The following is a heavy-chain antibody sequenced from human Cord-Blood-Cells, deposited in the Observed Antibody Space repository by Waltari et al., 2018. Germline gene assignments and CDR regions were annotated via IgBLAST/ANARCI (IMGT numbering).Heavy chain of an antibody. D-gene: IGHD2-2*02. CDR1: GGSISRSTW. CDR2: IYHSGST. Sequence: QVQLQESGPGLVKPSGTLSLTCAVSGGSISRSTWLSWVRPPPGKGLEWIGEIYHSGSTNYNPSLKSRVTISVDKSKNQFSLKLSSVTAADTAVYYCARVRYCSSTSCHNYFDYWGQGTLVTVSS. V-gene: IGHV4-4*02. J-gene: IGHJ4*02. CDR3: ARVRYCSSTSCHNYFDY.